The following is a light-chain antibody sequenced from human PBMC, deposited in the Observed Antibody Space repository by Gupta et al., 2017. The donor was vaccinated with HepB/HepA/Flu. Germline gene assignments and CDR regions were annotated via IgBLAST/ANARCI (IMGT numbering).Light chain of an antibody. CDR2: AAS. V-gene: IGKV1-9*01. Sequence: DIQLTQSPSFLSASVGDRVTITCRASQGISSYLAWYQQKPGKAPNLLIYAASTLQSGVPSRFSGSGSGTEFTLTSSSLQTEDFATYYCQQISTFTFGHGTKVDIK. CDR1: QGISSY. J-gene: IGKJ3*01. CDR3: QQISTFT.